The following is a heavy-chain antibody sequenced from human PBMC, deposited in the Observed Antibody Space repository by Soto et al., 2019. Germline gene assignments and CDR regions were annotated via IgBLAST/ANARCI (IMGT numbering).Heavy chain of an antibody. CDR2: MNPNSGNT. J-gene: IGHJ5*02. Sequence: ASVKVSCKASGYTFTSYDINWVRQATGQGLEWMGWMNPNSGNTGYAQKFQGRVTMTRNTSISTAYMELSSLRSEDTAVYYCARGRSYYGSGSYYNPGWFDPWGQGTLVTVSS. CDR1: GYTFTSYD. D-gene: IGHD3-10*01. V-gene: IGHV1-8*01. CDR3: ARGRSYYGSGSYYNPGWFDP.